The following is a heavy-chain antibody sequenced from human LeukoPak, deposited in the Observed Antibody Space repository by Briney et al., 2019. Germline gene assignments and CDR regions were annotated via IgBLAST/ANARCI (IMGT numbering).Heavy chain of an antibody. Sequence: PGGSLRLSCAASGFTFSSYAMSWVRQAPGKGLEWVSAISGNGSSTYYADSVKGRFTISRDNSKNTLYLQMNSLRAEDTAVYYCAKGYDFWSGYYKPFDYWGPGALVTVSS. V-gene: IGHV3-23*01. J-gene: IGHJ4*02. CDR2: ISGNGSST. CDR1: GFTFSSYA. CDR3: AKGYDFWSGYYKPFDY. D-gene: IGHD3-3*01.